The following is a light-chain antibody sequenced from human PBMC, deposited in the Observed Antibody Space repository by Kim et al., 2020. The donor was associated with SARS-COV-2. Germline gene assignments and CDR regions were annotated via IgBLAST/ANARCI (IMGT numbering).Light chain of an antibody. Sequence: EPASISCRSSKSLLHSDGNTYLDWYLQKPGQSPQLLIYLSSNRASGVPDRFSGSGSGTDFTMKISRMEAEEVGIYYCMQALHLPTFGQGTKVDIK. V-gene: IGKV2-28*01. CDR3: MQALHLPT. J-gene: IGKJ1*01. CDR1: KSLLHSDGNTY. CDR2: LSS.